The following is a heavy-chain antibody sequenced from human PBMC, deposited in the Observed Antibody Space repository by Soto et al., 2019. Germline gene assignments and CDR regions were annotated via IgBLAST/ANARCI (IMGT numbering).Heavy chain of an antibody. CDR3: ARDFISFAGNYYMDV. Sequence: PGGSLRLSCAASGFTFSSYGMHWVRQAPGKGLEWVAVIWYDGSNKYYADSVKGRFTISRDNSKNTLYLQMNSLRAEDTAVYYCARDFISFAGNYYMDVWGKGTTVTGSS. J-gene: IGHJ6*03. CDR2: IWYDGSNK. CDR1: GFTFSSYG. V-gene: IGHV3-33*01. D-gene: IGHD3-3*02.